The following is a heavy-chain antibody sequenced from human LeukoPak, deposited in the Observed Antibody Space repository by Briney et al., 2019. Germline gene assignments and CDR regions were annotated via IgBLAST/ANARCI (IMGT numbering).Heavy chain of an antibody. V-gene: IGHV3-7*04. CDR2: IKQDGSEK. CDR3: ARLGWFGESLAPFDY. J-gene: IGHJ4*02. CDR1: GFTFSSYW. Sequence: GGSLRLSCAASGFTFSSYWMSWVRQAPGKGLEWVANIKQDGSEKYYVDSVRGRFTISRDNAKNSLYLQMNSLRAEDTAVYYCARLGWFGESLAPFDYWGQGTLVTVSS. D-gene: IGHD3-10*01.